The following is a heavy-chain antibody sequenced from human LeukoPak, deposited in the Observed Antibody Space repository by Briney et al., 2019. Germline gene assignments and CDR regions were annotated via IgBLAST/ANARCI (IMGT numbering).Heavy chain of an antibody. CDR1: GFTFSSYG. CDR3: ARDRETTGSHPPFFDY. Sequence: GGSLRLSCAASGFTFSSYGMHWVRQAPGKGLEWVAVIWYDGSNKYYADSVKGRFTISRDNSKNTLYLQMNSLRAEDTAVYYCARDRETTGSHPPFFDYWGQGTLVTVPS. CDR2: IWYDGSNK. V-gene: IGHV3-33*01. J-gene: IGHJ4*02. D-gene: IGHD4-17*01.